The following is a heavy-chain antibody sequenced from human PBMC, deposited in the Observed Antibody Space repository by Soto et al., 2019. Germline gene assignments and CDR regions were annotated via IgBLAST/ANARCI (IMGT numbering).Heavy chain of an antibody. Sequence: QITLKESGPTLVKPTQTLTLTCTFSGFSLSTSGVGVGWIRQPPGKALEWLALIYWDDDKRYSPSLKSRLTITKDTSKNQVVLTMTNMDPVDTATYYCAHGLVYSSGWVNWYFDLWGRGTLVTVSS. J-gene: IGHJ2*01. V-gene: IGHV2-5*02. CDR2: IYWDDDK. CDR1: GFSLSTSGVG. CDR3: AHGLVYSSGWVNWYFDL. D-gene: IGHD6-19*01.